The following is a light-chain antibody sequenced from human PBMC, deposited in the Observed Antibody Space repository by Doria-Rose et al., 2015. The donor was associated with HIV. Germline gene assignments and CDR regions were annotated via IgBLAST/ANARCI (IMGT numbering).Light chain of an antibody. CDR3: HQYASSRT. CDR2: GAS. CDR1: QSVSANY. J-gene: IGKJ1*01. V-gene: IGKV3-20*01. Sequence: DIVMTQSPGTLSLSPGERATLSCRASQSVSANYLAWYQQRLGQSPMLLIYGASSRPTDIPDRFSGSGSGTDSTLTISRLEPEDFAVYYCHQYASSRTFGQVTKVEIK.